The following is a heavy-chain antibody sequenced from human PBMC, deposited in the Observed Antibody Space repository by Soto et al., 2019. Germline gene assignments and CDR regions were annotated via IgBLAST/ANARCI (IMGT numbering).Heavy chain of an antibody. J-gene: IGHJ6*02. CDR1: GDSVSSNSAA. CDR2: TYYRSKWYN. Sequence: TLSLTCVISGDSVSSNSAAWNWIRQSPSRGLEWLGRTYYRSKWYNDYAVPVKSRITINPDTSKNQFSLQLNSVTPEDTAVYYCARDKEGRSGWRNDYYYGMDVWGQGTTVTVSS. V-gene: IGHV6-1*01. D-gene: IGHD6-19*01. CDR3: ARDKEGRSGWRNDYYYGMDV.